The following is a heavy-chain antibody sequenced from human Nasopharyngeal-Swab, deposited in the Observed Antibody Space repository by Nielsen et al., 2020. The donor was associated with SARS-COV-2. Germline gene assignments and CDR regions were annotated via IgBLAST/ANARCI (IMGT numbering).Heavy chain of an antibody. CDR1: GFTVSSHY. V-gene: IGHV3-53*01. J-gene: IGHJ1*01. D-gene: IGHD5-24*01. Sequence: GESLKISCAASGFTVSSHYMYWVRQAPGRGLEWVSVIYPGGNTYFADSVRGRFTISRDTSKNTVYLQMNSLRAEDTAVYYCARGVETIHHWGQGSLVTVSS. CDR3: ARGVETIHH. CDR2: IYPGGNT.